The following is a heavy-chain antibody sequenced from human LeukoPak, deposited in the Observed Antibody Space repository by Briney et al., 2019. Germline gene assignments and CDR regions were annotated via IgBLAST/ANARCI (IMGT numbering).Heavy chain of an antibody. J-gene: IGHJ4*02. CDR3: ARESPAGKGGFDY. CDR2: INHSGST. Sequence: GSLRLSCAASGFTFSSYEMNWVRQPPGKGLEWIGEINHSGSTNYNPSLKSRVTISVDTSKNQFSPKLSSVTAADTAVYYCARESPAGKGGFDYWGQGTLVTDSS. V-gene: IGHV4-34*01. CDR1: GFTFSSYE. D-gene: IGHD6-19*01.